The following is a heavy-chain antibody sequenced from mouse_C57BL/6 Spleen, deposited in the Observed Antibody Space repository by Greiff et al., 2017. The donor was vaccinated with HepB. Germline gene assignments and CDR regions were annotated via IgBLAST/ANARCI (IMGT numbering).Heavy chain of an antibody. CDR3: ARTEQDGGSLERDAMVY. D-gene: IGHD1-1*02. CDR1: GYTFTSYW. Sequence: QVQLQQPGAELVMPGASVKLSCKASGYTFTSYWMHWVKQRPGQGLEWIGEIDPSDSYTNYNQKFKGKSTLTVDKSSSTAYMQPSSLTSEDSAVYYRARTEQDGGSLERDAMVYWGQGTPVPVSS. V-gene: IGHV1-69*01. J-gene: IGHJ4*01. CDR2: IDPSDSYT.